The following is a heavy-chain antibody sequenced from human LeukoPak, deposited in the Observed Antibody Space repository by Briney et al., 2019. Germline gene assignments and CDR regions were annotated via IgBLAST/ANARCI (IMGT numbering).Heavy chain of an antibody. CDR3: ATSVDTAPRPFDY. CDR1: GYTLTELS. Sequence: ASVKVSCKVSGYTLTELSMHWVRQAPGRGLEWMGGFDPEDGETIYAQKFQGRVTMTEDTSTDTAYMELSSLRSEDTAVYYCATSVDTAPRPFDYWGQGTLVTVSS. V-gene: IGHV1-24*01. D-gene: IGHD5-18*01. J-gene: IGHJ4*02. CDR2: FDPEDGET.